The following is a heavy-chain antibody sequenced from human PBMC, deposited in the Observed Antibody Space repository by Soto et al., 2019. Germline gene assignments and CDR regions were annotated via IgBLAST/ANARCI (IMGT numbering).Heavy chain of an antibody. Sequence: ASVKVSCKASGYTFTSDAMHWVRQAPGQRLEWMGWINAGNGNTKYSQKFQGRVTITRDTSASTAYMELSSLRSEDTAVYYCARGRAAAVKQYYFDYWSQGTLVTVS. V-gene: IGHV1-3*01. CDR1: GYTFTSDA. D-gene: IGHD6-13*01. CDR2: INAGNGNT. CDR3: ARGRAAAVKQYYFDY. J-gene: IGHJ4*02.